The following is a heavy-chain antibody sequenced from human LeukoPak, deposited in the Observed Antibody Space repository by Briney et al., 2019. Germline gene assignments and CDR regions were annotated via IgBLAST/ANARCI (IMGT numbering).Heavy chain of an antibody. Sequence: PSETLSLTCTVSGGSISSYYWSWIRQPPGKGLEWIGEIYHSGSTNYNPSLKSRVTISVDKSKNQFSLKLSSVTAADTAVYYCARDWIGSGSGSYRFDYWGQGTLVTVSS. CDR2: IYHSGST. D-gene: IGHD1-26*01. V-gene: IGHV4-59*12. CDR3: ARDWIGSGSGSYRFDY. J-gene: IGHJ4*02. CDR1: GGSISSYY.